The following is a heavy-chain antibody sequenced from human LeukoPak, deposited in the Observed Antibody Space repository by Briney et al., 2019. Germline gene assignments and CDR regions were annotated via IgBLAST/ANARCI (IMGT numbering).Heavy chain of an antibody. CDR3: ARRYYYGSGVFDY. J-gene: IGHJ4*02. D-gene: IGHD3-10*01. CDR1: GYSISSGYF. Sequence: SEALSLTCAVSGYSISSGYFWGWIRQPPGRRLEWIGTVYHSGNTYYNPSLKSRLTISVDTSKNQFSLTLSSVTAADTAVYYCARRYYYGSGVFDYWGQGALVTVSS. CDR2: VYHSGNT. V-gene: IGHV4-38-2*01.